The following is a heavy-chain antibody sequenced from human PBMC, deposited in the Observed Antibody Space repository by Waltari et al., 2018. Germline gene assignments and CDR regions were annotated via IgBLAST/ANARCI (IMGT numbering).Heavy chain of an antibody. CDR1: GGSISSSSYY. V-gene: IGHV4-39*01. CDR3: ARIKGAAAASNDY. CDR2: IYYRGST. D-gene: IGHD6-13*01. Sequence: QLQLQESGPGLVKPSETLSLTCTVSGGSISSSSYYWGWIRQPPGKGLEWIGSIYYRGSTYYSPSLKSRVTISVDTSKNQFSLKLSSVTAADTAVYYCARIKGAAAASNDYWGQGTLVTVSS. J-gene: IGHJ4*02.